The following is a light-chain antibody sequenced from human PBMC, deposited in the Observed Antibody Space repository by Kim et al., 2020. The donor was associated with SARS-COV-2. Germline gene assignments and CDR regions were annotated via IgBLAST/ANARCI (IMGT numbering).Light chain of an antibody. J-gene: IGKJ1*01. Sequence: EIVLTQSPGTLSLSPGERATLSCRGSQSVSSSYLAWYQQKPGQAPRLLIYGASSRATGIPDRFSGSGSGTDFTLTISRLEPEDFAVYYCKQYGSSPETFGQGTKVDIK. CDR2: GAS. CDR1: QSVSSSY. CDR3: KQYGSSPET. V-gene: IGKV3-20*01.